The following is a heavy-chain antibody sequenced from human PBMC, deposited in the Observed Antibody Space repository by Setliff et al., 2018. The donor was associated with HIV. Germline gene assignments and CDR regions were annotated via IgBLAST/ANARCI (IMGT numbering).Heavy chain of an antibody. D-gene: IGHD1-20*01. CDR1: GDSISSSTYY. V-gene: IGHV4-39*07. J-gene: IGHJ4*02. CDR2: IFYTGFT. Sequence: SSETLSLTCTVSGDSISSSTYYWGCIRQPLGRGLEWIGSIFYTGFTYYSPSLESRVTMSVDTSKNQFSLRVRSVTAADTAVYYCARVVKGYNWNYFDYWGQGTRVTVSS. CDR3: ARVVKGYNWNYFDY.